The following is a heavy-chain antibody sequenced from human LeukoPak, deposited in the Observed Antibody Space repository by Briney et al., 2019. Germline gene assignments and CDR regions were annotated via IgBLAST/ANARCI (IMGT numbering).Heavy chain of an antibody. Sequence: GGSLRLSCAASGFTFNAFGMNWVRQAPGKGLEWVSYIGTTSGAIYYADSVKGRFTISRDSAKNTVYLQMNGLKAEDTAVYYCARDDCSTTPCYAYWGQGTLVTVSS. CDR1: GFTFNAFG. V-gene: IGHV3-48*01. CDR3: ARDDCSTTPCYAY. J-gene: IGHJ4*02. D-gene: IGHD2-2*01. CDR2: IGTTSGAI.